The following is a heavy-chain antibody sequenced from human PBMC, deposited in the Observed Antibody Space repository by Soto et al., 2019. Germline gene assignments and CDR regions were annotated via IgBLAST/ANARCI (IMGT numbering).Heavy chain of an antibody. J-gene: IGHJ5*02. V-gene: IGHV4-31*03. CDR2: IYYSGST. CDR1: GGSISSGGYH. CDR3: ARDPTP. Sequence: QVQLQESGPGLVKPSQTLSLTCTVSGGSISSGGYHWSWIRQHPGKGLEWIGYIYYSGSTYYTPSLKRRVGISVDTSKNQFSLKLSSVTAADTAVYYCARDPTPWGQGTLVTVSS.